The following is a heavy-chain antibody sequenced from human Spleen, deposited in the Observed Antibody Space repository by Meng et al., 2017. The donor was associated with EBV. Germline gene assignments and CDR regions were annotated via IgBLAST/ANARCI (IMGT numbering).Heavy chain of an antibody. J-gene: IGHJ4*02. V-gene: IGHV1-69*13. CDR2: IIPMFGTA. Sequence: VQLVQSGAEVRKPGASVKVSCKASGYTFTSYDISWVRQAPGQGLEWMGGIIPMFGTANYAQKFQGRVTITADVFTSTAYMELSSLRSEDTAVYYCARIEDTALDHYFDYWGQGTLVTVSS. D-gene: IGHD5-18*01. CDR3: ARIEDTALDHYFDY. CDR1: GYTFTSYD.